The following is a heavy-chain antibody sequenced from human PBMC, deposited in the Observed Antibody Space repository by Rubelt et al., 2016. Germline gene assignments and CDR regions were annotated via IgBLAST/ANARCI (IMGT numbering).Heavy chain of an antibody. D-gene: IGHD5-18*01. Sequence: YNGSTYYNPSLKSRVTISVDTSKNQFSLKLSSVTAADTAVYYCARAVDTAMVRCFDYWGQGTLVTVSS. V-gene: IGHV4-39*07. CDR3: ARAVDTAMVRCFDY. J-gene: IGHJ4*02. CDR2: YNGST.